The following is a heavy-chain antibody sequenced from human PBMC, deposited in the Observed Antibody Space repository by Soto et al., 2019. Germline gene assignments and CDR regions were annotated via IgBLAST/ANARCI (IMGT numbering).Heavy chain of an antibody. J-gene: IGHJ4*02. CDR2: TNVDGSGI. Sequence: EVQLVESGGGLVQPGGSLRLSCAASGFTFSNYWMHWVRQAPGKGLEWVSRTNVDGSGISYADSVEGRCTISRDNAKNTLYMEMKSLRAEDTAVYYGVRGDGDQYAGHGSLGRHWCQGILVTVSS. CDR1: GFTFSNYW. V-gene: IGHV3-74*01. CDR3: VRGDGDQYAGHGSLGRH. D-gene: IGHD2-8*01.